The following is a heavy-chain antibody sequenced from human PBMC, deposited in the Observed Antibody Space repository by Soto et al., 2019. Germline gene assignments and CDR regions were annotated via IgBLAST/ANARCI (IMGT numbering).Heavy chain of an antibody. Sequence: SETLSLTCTVSGGSISSSSYYWGWIRQPPGKGLEWIGSIYYSGSTYYNPSLKSRVTISVDTSKNQFSLKLSSVTAADTAVYYGARLGSRSSYYFYYWGQGTLVTVSS. D-gene: IGHD6-6*01. CDR2: IYYSGST. CDR3: ARLGSRSSYYFYY. CDR1: GGSISSSSYY. V-gene: IGHV4-39*01. J-gene: IGHJ4*02.